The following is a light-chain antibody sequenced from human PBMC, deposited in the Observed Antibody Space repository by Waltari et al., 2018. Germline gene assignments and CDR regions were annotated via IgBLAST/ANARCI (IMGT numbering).Light chain of an antibody. J-gene: IGKJ4*01. CDR1: QSVSTY. CDR2: DAS. CDR3: QQRYDWPLT. Sequence: EIVLTQSPANLSLSPGERATLSCRASQSVSTYFAWYQQKSGLPPRLLIYDASNRDTDIPARVSGSGSGTDFNLTISSLEPEDFAGYYCQQRYDWPLTFGGGTKMEIK. V-gene: IGKV3-11*01.